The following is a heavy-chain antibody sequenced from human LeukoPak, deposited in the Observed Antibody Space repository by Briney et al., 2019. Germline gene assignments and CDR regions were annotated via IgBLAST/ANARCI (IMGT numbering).Heavy chain of an antibody. D-gene: IGHD3-22*01. CDR1: GFTFSDYY. V-gene: IGHV3-11*01. Sequence: GGSLRLSCAASGFTFSDYYMSWIRQAPGKGLEWVSYISSSGSTIYYADSVKGRFTISRDNAKNSLYLQMNSLRAEDTALYYCARDRGTVVVVEFFDYWGQGTLVTVSS. CDR3: ARDRGTVVVVEFFDY. J-gene: IGHJ4*02. CDR2: ISSSGSTI.